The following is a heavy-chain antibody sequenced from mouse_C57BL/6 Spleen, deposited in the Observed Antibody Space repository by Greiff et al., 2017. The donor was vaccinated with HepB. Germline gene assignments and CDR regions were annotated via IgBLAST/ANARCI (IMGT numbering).Heavy chain of an antibody. D-gene: IGHD2-2*01. Sequence: LMEPGASVKISCKVSGYTFTDHTIHWMKQRPEQGLEWIGYIYPRDGSTKYNEKFKGKATLTADKSSSTAYMQLNSLTSEDSAVYFCARSRGYEGLYAMDYWGQGTSVTVSS. J-gene: IGHJ4*01. CDR2: IYPRDGST. CDR1: GYTFTDHT. CDR3: ARSRGYEGLYAMDY. V-gene: IGHV1-78*01.